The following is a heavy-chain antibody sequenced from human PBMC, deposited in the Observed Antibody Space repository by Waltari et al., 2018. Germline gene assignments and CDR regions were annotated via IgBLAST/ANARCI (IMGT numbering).Heavy chain of an antibody. J-gene: IGHJ4*02. D-gene: IGHD4-17*01. CDR2: INHSGST. CDR1: GYTFTSYA. V-gene: IGHV4-34*01. CDR3: ARGLYGDYGY. Sequence: QVQLVQSGAEVKKPGASVKVSCKASGYTFTSYAMHWVRQPPGKGLEWIGEINHSGSTNYNPSLKSRVTISVDTSKNQFSLKLSSVTAADTAVYYCARGLYGDYGYWGQGTLVTVSS.